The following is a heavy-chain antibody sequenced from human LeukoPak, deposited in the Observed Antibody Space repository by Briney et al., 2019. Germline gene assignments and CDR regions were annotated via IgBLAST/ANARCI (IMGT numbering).Heavy chain of an antibody. CDR1: GGSISSYY. CDR3: ARGTTTLIYFGF. CDR2: IYYSGST. Sequence: KPSETLSLTCTVSGGSISSYYWSWIRQPPRKGLEWIGYIYYSGSTNYNPSLKSRVTISVDTSKNQFSLKLSSVTAADTAVYYCARGTTTLIYFGFWGQGTLVTVSS. J-gene: IGHJ4*02. D-gene: IGHD4-17*01. V-gene: IGHV4-59*01.